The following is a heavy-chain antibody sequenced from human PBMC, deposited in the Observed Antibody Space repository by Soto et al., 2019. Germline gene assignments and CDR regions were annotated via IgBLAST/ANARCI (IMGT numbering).Heavy chain of an antibody. Sequence: DVQLLESGGGLVQTGGSLRLSCAASGFTLRSYAMSWVRQAPGQGLEWVSGISGSGISTHYADSVKGRFTVSRDNSKNTLYLQMTSLRSEDTAVYNCAKEPVGPDWYFDLWGRGTLVTVSS. V-gene: IGHV3-23*01. CDR3: AKEPVGPDWYFDL. CDR2: ISGSGIST. J-gene: IGHJ2*01. CDR1: GFTLRSYA.